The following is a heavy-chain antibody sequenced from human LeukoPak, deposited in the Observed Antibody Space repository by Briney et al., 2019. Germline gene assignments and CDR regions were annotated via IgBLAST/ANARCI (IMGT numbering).Heavy chain of an antibody. D-gene: IGHD3-10*01. V-gene: IGHV1-18*01. CDR3: AREAAITMVLDY. CDR1: GYTFTSYG. Sequence: ASVKVSCKASGYTFTSYGISWVRQAPGQGLEWMGWISAYNGNTNYAQKLQGRATMTTDTSTSTAYMELRSLGSDDTAVYYCAREAAITMVLDYWGQGTLVTVSS. CDR2: ISAYNGNT. J-gene: IGHJ4*02.